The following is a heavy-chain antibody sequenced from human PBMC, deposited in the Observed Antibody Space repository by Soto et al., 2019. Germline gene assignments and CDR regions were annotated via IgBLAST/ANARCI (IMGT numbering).Heavy chain of an antibody. CDR3: ERISSSYGRAY. CDR1: GGSISSGGYS. CDR2: IYHSGST. V-gene: IGHV4-30-2*01. D-gene: IGHD6-13*01. J-gene: IGHJ4*02. Sequence: PSETLSLTCAVSGGSISSGGYSWSWIRQPPGKGLEWIGYIYHSGSTYYNPSLKSRVTISVDRSKNQFSLKLSSVTAADTAVYYCERISSSYGRAYWGQGTLVTVSS.